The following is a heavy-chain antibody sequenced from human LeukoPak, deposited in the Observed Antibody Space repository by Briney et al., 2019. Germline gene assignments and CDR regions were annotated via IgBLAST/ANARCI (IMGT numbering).Heavy chain of an antibody. J-gene: IGHJ4*02. CDR1: GGSISSYY. Sequence: PSETLSLTCTVSGGSISSYYWSWIRQPPGKGLEWMGYIYYSGSTNYNPSLKSRVTISVDTSKNQFSLKLSSVTAADTAVYYCARVVSGYEDYWGQGTLVTVSS. D-gene: IGHD5-12*01. V-gene: IGHV4-59*01. CDR2: IYYSGST. CDR3: ARVVSGYEDY.